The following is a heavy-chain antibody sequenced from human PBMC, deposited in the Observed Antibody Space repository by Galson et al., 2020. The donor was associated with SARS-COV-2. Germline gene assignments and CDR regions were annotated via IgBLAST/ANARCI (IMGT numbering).Heavy chain of an antibody. Sequence: GGSLRLSCAASGFTFSSYSMNWVRQAPGKGLEWVSYISSSSSTIYYADSVKGRFTISRDNAKNSLYLQMNSLRAEDTAVYYCARGETWIQLWLQEFWGQGTLVTVSS. CDR2: ISSSSSTI. V-gene: IGHV3-48*04. CDR1: GFTFSSYS. CDR3: ARGETWIQLWLQEF. D-gene: IGHD5-18*01. J-gene: IGHJ4*02.